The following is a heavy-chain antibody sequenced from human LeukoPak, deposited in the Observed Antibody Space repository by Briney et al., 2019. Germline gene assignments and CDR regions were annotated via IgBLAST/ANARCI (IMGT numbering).Heavy chain of an antibody. V-gene: IGHV4-39*07. CDR2: IYYSGST. CDR3: ARGVGVVVPAAAYSFDY. CDR1: GGSISSSSYY. J-gene: IGHJ4*02. D-gene: IGHD2-2*01. Sequence: SETLSLTCTVSGGSISSSSYYCGWIRQPPGKWLEWSGSIYYSGSTYYNPSLKSRVTISVDTSTNQFSLKLSSVTAADTAVYYCARGVGVVVPAAAYSFDYWGQGTLVTVSS.